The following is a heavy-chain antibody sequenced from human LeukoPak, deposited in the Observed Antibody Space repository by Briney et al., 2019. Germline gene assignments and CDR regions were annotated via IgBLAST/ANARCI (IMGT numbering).Heavy chain of an antibody. J-gene: IGHJ4*02. CDR2: IWYDGSEK. CDR3: AKDLGSGWYYFDN. D-gene: IGHD6-19*01. Sequence: GGSLRLSCTASGFALSSYGMHWVRQAPGKGLEWVAVIWYDGSEKYYADSVKGRFTISRDNFKNTLYLQMDSLRVEDTAVYYCAKDLGSGWYYFDNWGQGTLVTVSS. V-gene: IGHV3-33*06. CDR1: GFALSSYG.